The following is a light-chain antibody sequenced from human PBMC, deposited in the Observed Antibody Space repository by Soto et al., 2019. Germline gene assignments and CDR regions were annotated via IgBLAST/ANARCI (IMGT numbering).Light chain of an antibody. Sequence: QSVLTQPPSASGTPGQRVTISCSGSTSTIGSNYVYWYQQLPETAPKLLIFRNNQRPSGVPDRFSGSKSGTSASLAISGLRFEDEADYYCAAWDDSLSGPVFGGGTKLTVL. CDR2: RNN. J-gene: IGLJ2*01. V-gene: IGLV1-47*01. CDR3: AAWDDSLSGPV. CDR1: TSTIGSNY.